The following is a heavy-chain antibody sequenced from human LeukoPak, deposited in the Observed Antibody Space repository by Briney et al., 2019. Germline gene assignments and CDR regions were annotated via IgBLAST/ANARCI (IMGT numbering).Heavy chain of an antibody. D-gene: IGHD5-18*01. CDR1: GDSISDYY. V-gene: IGHV4-59*01. Sequence: SETLSLTCTVSGDSISDYYWSWFRQPPGKGPEWIGYIYYTGSTNYNPSLKSRVTISVDTSNIHFSLKLNSVTAADTAVYYCARDRGYSYGYSFDMWGQGTMVTVSS. CDR3: ARDRGYSYGYSFDM. CDR2: IYYTGST. J-gene: IGHJ3*02.